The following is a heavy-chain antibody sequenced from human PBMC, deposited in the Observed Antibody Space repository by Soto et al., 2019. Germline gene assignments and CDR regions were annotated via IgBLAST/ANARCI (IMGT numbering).Heavy chain of an antibody. Sequence: GGSLRLSCAASGFTFSSYAMSWVRQAPGKGLEWVSAISGSGGSTYYADSVKGRFTISRDNSKNTLYLQMNSLRAEDTAVYYCAKDLTGYCSSTSCFDFDYWGQGTLVTVSS. J-gene: IGHJ4*02. V-gene: IGHV3-23*01. CDR2: ISGSGGST. CDR3: AKDLTGYCSSTSCFDFDY. D-gene: IGHD2-2*01. CDR1: GFTFSSYA.